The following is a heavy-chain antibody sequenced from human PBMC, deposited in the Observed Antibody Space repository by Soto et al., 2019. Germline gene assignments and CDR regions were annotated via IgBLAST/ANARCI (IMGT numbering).Heavy chain of an antibody. J-gene: IGHJ5*02. Sequence: SETLSLTCSVSGAVVTSGENYWSWVRQPPGKGLEWLGYIYDSGVTSYTPALKSRVTLSLDRPNNQVSLKLRSVTAADTAVYFCVRDLAHGYPRTFSAHGTSDP. D-gene: IGHD5-18*01. CDR1: GAVVTSGENY. CDR2: IYDSGVT. CDR3: VRDLAHGYPRTFSAHGTSDP. V-gene: IGHV4-30-4*08.